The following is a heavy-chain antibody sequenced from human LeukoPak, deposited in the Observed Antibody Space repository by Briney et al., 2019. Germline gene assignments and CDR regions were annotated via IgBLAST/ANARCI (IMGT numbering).Heavy chain of an antibody. Sequence: PSETLSLTCTVSGGSISSSSYYWAWIRQPPGKGLEWIGRIYYSGSTYYNPSLKSRVTISVDTSKNQFSLKLSSVTAADTAVYYCARQWYYYDSSGYSPEYYFDYWGQGTLVTVSS. J-gene: IGHJ4*02. CDR2: IYYSGST. D-gene: IGHD3-22*01. CDR1: GGSISSSSYY. V-gene: IGHV4-39*01. CDR3: ARQWYYYDSSGYSPEYYFDY.